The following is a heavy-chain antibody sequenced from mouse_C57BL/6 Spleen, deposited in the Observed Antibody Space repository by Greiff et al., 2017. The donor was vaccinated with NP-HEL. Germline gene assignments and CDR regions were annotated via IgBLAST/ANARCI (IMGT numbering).Heavy chain of an antibody. CDR2: IYPGDGDT. D-gene: IGHD1-1*01. CDR3: ARPAPYYYGRSGYFDY. V-gene: IGHV1-82*01. J-gene: IGHJ2*01. Sequence: QVQLQQSGPELVKPGASVKISCKASGYAFSSSWMNWVKQRPGKGLEWIGRIYPGDGDTNYNGKFKGKATLTADKSSSTAYMQLSSLTSEDSAVYFGARPAPYYYGRSGYFDYWGQGTTLTVAS. CDR1: GYAFSSSW.